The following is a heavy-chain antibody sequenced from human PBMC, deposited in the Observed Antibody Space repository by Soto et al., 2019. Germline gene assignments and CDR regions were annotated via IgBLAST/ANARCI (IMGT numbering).Heavy chain of an antibody. V-gene: IGHV4-4*02. CDR2: IYHSGST. CDR3: ARRGGGQPDY. CDR1: GGSLSSSHW. J-gene: IGHJ4*02. Sequence: QVQLQESGPGLVKPSGTLSLTRAVSGGSLSSSHWWSWVRQPPGKGLEWIGEIYHSGSTNYNPSVKNRVNISLDKSKNQFPLSLTSVTAADTAVYYCARRGGGQPDYWGQGTLVTVSS. D-gene: IGHD3-16*01.